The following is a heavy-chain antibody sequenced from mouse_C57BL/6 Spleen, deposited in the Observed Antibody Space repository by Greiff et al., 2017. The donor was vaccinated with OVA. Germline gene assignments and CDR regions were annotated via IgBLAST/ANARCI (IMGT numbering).Heavy chain of an antibody. CDR3: ARCYYGRGSWCAY. D-gene: IGHD1-1*01. V-gene: IGHV1-80*01. CDR1: GYAFSSYW. Sequence: QVQLKQSGAELVKPGASVKISCKASGYAFSSYWMNWVKQRPGKGLEWIGQIYPGDGDTNYNGKFKGKATLTADKSSSTAYMQLSSLTSEDSAVYFCARCYYGRGSWCAYWGQGTLVTVSA. J-gene: IGHJ3*01. CDR2: IYPGDGDT.